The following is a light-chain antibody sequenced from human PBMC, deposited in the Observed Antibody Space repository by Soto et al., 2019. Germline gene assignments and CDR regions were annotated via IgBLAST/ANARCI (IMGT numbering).Light chain of an antibody. V-gene: IGLV2-14*01. CDR1: SSDVGGYNY. J-gene: IGLJ1*01. CDR3: TSYTSSSTRDV. Sequence: QSALTQPASVSGSPGQSITISCTGTSSDVGGYNYVSWYQQHPGKAPKVMIYDVSNRPSGVSNRFSGSKSGNTASLTISGLQAEDEADYYCTSYTSSSTRDVFGTGTKVTVL. CDR2: DVS.